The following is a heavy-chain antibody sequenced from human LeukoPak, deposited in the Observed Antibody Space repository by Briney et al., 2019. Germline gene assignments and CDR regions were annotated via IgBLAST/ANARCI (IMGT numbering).Heavy chain of an antibody. V-gene: IGHV3-23*01. CDR2: IRGSGGTT. CDR3: ARDARDGYGGNPFDY. Sequence: GGSLRLSCAASGFTFSSYAMYWVRQAPGKGLEWVSTIRGSGGTTHYADSVKGRFTISRDNSKNTLYLQMNSLRAEDTAVYYCARDARDGYGGNPFDYWGQGTLVTVSS. D-gene: IGHD4-23*01. CDR1: GFTFSSYA. J-gene: IGHJ4*02.